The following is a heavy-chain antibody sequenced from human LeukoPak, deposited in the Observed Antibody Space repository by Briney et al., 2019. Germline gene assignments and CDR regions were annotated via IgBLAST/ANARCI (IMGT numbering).Heavy chain of an antibody. CDR1: GFTFTNAW. CDR2: IKSKTDRGTT. V-gene: IGHV3-15*01. CDR3: STLVYGSGSYDY. D-gene: IGHD3-10*01. J-gene: IGHJ4*02. Sequence: GGSLRLSCAASGFTFTNAWMSWVRQAPGKGLEWVGRIKSKTDRGTTDYAAPVKGSFTISRDDSTNTVDLQMNSLKTEDTAVYYCSTLVYGSGSYDYWGQGTLVTVSS.